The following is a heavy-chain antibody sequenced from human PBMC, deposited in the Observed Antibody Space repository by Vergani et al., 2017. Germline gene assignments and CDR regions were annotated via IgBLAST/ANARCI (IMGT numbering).Heavy chain of an antibody. J-gene: IGHJ4*02. Sequence: EVQLVESGGGLVKPGGSLRLSCAASGFTFSSYSMNWVRQAPGKGLEWVSSISSSSSYIYYADSVKGRFTISRDNAKNSLYLQMNSLRAEDTAVYYCARATRDEFWSGAFDYWGQGTLVTVSS. CDR2: ISSSSSYI. V-gene: IGHV3-21*01. CDR1: GFTFSSYS. D-gene: IGHD3-3*01. CDR3: ARATRDEFWSGAFDY.